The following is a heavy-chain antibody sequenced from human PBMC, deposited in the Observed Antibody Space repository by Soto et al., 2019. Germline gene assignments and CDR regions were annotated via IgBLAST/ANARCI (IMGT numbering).Heavy chain of an antibody. V-gene: IGHV1-69*13. CDR2: IMPVFPTP. Sequence: SVKVSCKASGGTFSTSALSWVRQAPGQGLEWMGGIMPVFPTPDYAQKFQGRVTITADESTSTAYMELGGLTSDDTAVYYCARHKDRLQLGGNYYYILDVWGQGTAVTVSS. CDR1: GGTFSTSA. CDR3: ARHKDRLQLGGNYYYILDV. D-gene: IGHD5-12*01. J-gene: IGHJ6*02.